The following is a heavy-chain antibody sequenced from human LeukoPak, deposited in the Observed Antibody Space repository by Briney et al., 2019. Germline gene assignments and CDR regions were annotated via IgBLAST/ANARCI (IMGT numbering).Heavy chain of an antibody. D-gene: IGHD5-18*01. V-gene: IGHV1-69*05. CDR2: IIPIFGTA. CDR1: GGTFSSYA. Sequence: SVKVSCKASGGTFSSYAISWVRQAPGQGLEWMGGIIPIFGTANYAQKFQGRVTITTDESTSTAYMELSSLRSEDTAVYYCAGGYGYGYRWYYYYYMDVWGKGTTVTVSS. J-gene: IGHJ6*03. CDR3: AGGYGYGYRWYYYYYMDV.